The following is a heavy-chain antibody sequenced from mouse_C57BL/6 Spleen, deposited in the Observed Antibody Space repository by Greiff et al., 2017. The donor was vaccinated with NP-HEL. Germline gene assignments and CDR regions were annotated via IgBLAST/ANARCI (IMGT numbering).Heavy chain of an antibody. Sequence: EVQLVESGGGLVKPGGSLKLSCAASGFPFSNFGLHGVRRAPERGLDWVPYFSSGSSTIYYADTVKGRVTIARDNAKNTLFLQMTSLRSEDTAMYYCARSYYYGSSLFAYWGQGTLVTVSA. J-gene: IGHJ3*01. CDR3: ARSYYYGSSLFAY. D-gene: IGHD1-1*01. CDR2: FSSGSSTI. V-gene: IGHV5-17*01. CDR1: GFPFSNFG.